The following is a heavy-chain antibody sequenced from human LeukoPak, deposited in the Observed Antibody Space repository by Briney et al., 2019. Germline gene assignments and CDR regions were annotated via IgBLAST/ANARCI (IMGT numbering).Heavy chain of an antibody. V-gene: IGHV3-23*01. J-gene: IGHJ4*02. CDR2: ISNSDGST. CDR3: AKSLGVGGYTRSKGFDQ. CDR1: GFTFSSYA. Sequence: PGGSLRLSCAASGFTFSSYAMNWVRQAPGKGLEWVSSISNSDGSTYYADFVKGRFTISRDNSKNTLHLQMNSLRAEDTAVYYCAKSLGVGGYTRSKGFDQWGQGTLVSVSS. D-gene: IGHD5-24*01.